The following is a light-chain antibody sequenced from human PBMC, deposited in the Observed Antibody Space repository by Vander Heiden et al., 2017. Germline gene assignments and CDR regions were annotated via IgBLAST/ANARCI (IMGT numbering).Light chain of an antibody. CDR2: WAS. J-gene: IGKJ5*01. CDR3: QQYYSTPIS. Sequence: DIVMTQSPDSLAVPLCERATIHCKSSQSVLYSSNNENYLAWYQQKSGQPPKLLIYWASTRESGVPDRFSGSGSGTDFTLTISSLQAEDVAVYYCQQYYSTPISFGQGTRLEIK. CDR1: QSVLYSSNNENY. V-gene: IGKV4-1*01.